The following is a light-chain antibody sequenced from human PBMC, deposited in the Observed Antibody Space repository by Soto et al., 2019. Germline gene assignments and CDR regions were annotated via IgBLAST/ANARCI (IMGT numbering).Light chain of an antibody. CDR2: SSN. J-gene: IGLJ1*01. CDR3: AAWDDSPIGQYV. Sequence: QSVLTQPPSVSGTPGQRVTISCSGSSSNIGSNTVTWYQQLPGAAPKLLIYSSNQRPSGVPDRFSGSKSGTSASLAISGLQSEDEADYYCAAWDDSPIGQYVFGTGTKVTVL. CDR1: SSNIGSNT. V-gene: IGLV1-44*01.